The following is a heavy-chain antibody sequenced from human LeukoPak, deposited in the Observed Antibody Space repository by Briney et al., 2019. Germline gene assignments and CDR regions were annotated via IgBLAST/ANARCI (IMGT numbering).Heavy chain of an antibody. Sequence: GGSLRLSCAASGLTFSDFWMTWARQAPGKGLEWVANIKQDGSNKYYADSVKGRFTISRDNSKNTLYLQMNSLRAEDTAVYYCAKDRGYCSGDSACYYYMDVWGKGTTVTVSS. D-gene: IGHD2-15*01. CDR2: IKQDGSNK. V-gene: IGHV3-7*01. J-gene: IGHJ6*03. CDR3: AKDRGYCSGDSACYYYMDV. CDR1: GLTFSDFW.